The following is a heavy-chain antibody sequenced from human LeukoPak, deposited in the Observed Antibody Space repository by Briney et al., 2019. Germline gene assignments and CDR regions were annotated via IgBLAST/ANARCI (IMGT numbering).Heavy chain of an antibody. CDR3: ARDYNFDY. J-gene: IGHJ4*02. Sequence: GALRLSCAASGFTFSSYEMTWVRQAPGKGLEWISYISSSGSAIYYADSVKGRFTISRDNAKNSLYLQMNRLRAEDTAVYYCARDYNFDYWGQGTLVSVSS. CDR1: GFTFSSYE. V-gene: IGHV3-48*03. CDR2: ISSSGSAI.